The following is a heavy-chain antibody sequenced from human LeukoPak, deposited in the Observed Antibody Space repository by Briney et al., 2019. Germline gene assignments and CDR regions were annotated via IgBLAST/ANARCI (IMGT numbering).Heavy chain of an antibody. D-gene: IGHD2-15*01. CDR2: INPSGGST. CDR3: ARDAHYQDIVMVVAATHKPLDY. V-gene: IGHV1-46*01. Sequence: ASVKVSCKASGYTFTSYYMHWVRQAPGQGLEWMGIINPSGGSTSYAQKFQGRVTMTRDTSTSTVYMELSSLRSEDTAVYYCARDAHYQDIVMVVAATHKPLDYWGQGTLVTVSS. J-gene: IGHJ4*02. CDR1: GYTFTSYY.